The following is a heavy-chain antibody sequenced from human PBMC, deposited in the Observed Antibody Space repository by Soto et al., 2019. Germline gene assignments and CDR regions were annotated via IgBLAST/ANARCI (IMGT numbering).Heavy chain of an antibody. CDR1: GYTFTSYY. V-gene: IGHV1-46*01. J-gene: IGHJ6*02. CDR2: INPSGGST. CDR3: ARGGRGTYYYYYGMDV. Sequence: ASGQVSCKASGYTFTSYYMHWVRQAPGQGLEWMGIINPSGGSTSYAQKFQGRVTMTRDTSTSTVYMELSSLRSEDTAVYYCARGGRGTYYYYYGMDVWGQGTTVTVSS. D-gene: IGHD3-16*01.